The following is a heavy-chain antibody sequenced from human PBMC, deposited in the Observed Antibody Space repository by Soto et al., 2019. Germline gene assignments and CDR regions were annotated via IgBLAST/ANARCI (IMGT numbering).Heavy chain of an antibody. CDR1: GYSFTSDC. J-gene: IGHJ4*02. V-gene: IGHV5-51*01. CDR3: ARRATYYHYFDF. Sequence: PGESLKISCKGSGYSFTSDCIAWVRQMPGKGLEYMGIIYPGDSDTRYSPSFQGQVTISADKSTSTAYIQWSSLKASDTAIYYCARRATYYHYFDFWGRGTLVTVSS. D-gene: IGHD3-16*01. CDR2: IYPGDSDT.